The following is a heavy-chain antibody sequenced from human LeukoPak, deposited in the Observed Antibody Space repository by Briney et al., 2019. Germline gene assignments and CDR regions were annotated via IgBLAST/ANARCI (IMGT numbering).Heavy chain of an antibody. J-gene: IGHJ3*02. Sequence: GGSLRVSCAASGFTVSSNQMSWVRQAPGKGLEWVAYISSSGSDKYYPDSVKGRFTISRDNAKNSLYLQMNSLRAEDTAVYYCARRTSGAFAIWGQGTKVTVSS. V-gene: IGHV3-48*03. CDR3: ARRTSGAFAI. CDR1: GFTVSSNQ. CDR2: ISSSGSDK.